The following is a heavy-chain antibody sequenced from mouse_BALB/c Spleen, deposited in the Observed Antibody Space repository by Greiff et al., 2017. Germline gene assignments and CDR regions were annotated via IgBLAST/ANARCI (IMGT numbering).Heavy chain of an antibody. Sequence: EVNVVESGGGLVQPGGSLRLSCATSGFTFSDFYMEWVRQPPGKRLEWIAASRNKANDYTTEYSASVKGRFIVSRDTSQSILYLQMNALRAEDTAIYYCARDAEYGNPFAYWGQGTLVTVSA. CDR3: ARDAEYGNPFAY. D-gene: IGHD2-1*01. V-gene: IGHV7-1*02. CDR1: GFTFSDFY. J-gene: IGHJ3*01. CDR2: SRNKANDYTT.